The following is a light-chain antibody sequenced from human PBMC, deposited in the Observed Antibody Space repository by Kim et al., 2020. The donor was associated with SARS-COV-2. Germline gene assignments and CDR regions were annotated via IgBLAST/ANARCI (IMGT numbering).Light chain of an antibody. Sequence: SYELTQPPSVSEAPGKTATITCGGDDIGTKSVHWYQQKPSQAPVLVIYYDTDRPSGIPERFSASNSGNTATLTVSRVEAGDEADYYCQVWDSGSDQWVFG. CDR1: DIGTKS. CDR3: QVWDSGSDQWV. J-gene: IGLJ3*02. CDR2: YDT. V-gene: IGLV3-21*04.